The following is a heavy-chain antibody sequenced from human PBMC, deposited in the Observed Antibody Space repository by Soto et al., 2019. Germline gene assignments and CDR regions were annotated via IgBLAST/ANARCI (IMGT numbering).Heavy chain of an antibody. J-gene: IGHJ5*02. CDR1: GGSFSGYY. CDR3: ARAVLRYFDWLRGRSNWFDP. CDR2: INHSGST. Sequence: SETLSLTCAVYGGSFSGYYWSWIRQPPGKGLEWIGEINHSGSTNYNPSLKSRVTISVDTSKNQFSLKLSSVTAADTAVYYCARAVLRYFDWLRGRSNWFDPWGQGTLVTVSS. V-gene: IGHV4-34*01. D-gene: IGHD3-9*01.